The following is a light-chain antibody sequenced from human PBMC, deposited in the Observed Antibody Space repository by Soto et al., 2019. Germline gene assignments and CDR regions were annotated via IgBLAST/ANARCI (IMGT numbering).Light chain of an antibody. Sequence: IVLTQSPGTLSSSPGERATLSCRASQSVSSNYVAWYQQKPGQAPRLLIDGATTRATGIPDRFSGSGSGKDSTLTISRLEPEDFAVYYCQQYGTSFTFGGGTKVEIK. CDR1: QSVSSNY. V-gene: IGKV3-20*01. J-gene: IGKJ4*01. CDR2: GAT. CDR3: QQYGTSFT.